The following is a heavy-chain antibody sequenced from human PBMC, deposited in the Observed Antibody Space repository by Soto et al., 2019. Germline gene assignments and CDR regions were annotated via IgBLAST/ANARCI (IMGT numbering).Heavy chain of an antibody. V-gene: IGHV3-66*01. CDR1: RFAVSDNY. CDR3: ATRTITLPH. D-gene: IGHD5-12*01. CDR2: IYSGGTT. J-gene: IGHJ4*02. Sequence: EVHLVESGGGLVQPGGSLRLSCAASRFAVSDNYMSWVRQAPGKGLEFVSLIYSGGTTCYADSVKGRFTISRDNSKNTLYLQMNNLRAEDTAVYYCATRTITLPHWGQGTLVTVSS.